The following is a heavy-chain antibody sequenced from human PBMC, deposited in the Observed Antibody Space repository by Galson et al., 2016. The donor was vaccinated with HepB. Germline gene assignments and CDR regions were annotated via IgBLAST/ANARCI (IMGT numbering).Heavy chain of an antibody. Sequence: SLRLSCAVSGFTFTSYGMHWVRQAPGKGLEWVAVIWYDGSNKYYGDSVKGGFTISRDNSKNTLYLQMNSLRAEDTAVYYCARNGLSCGGGRRSSPYYHYYYMDVWGKGTTVTVSS. J-gene: IGHJ6*03. D-gene: IGHD2-15*01. CDR3: ARNGLSCGGGRRSSPYYHYYYMDV. CDR2: IWYDGSNK. V-gene: IGHV3-33*01. CDR1: GFTFTSYG.